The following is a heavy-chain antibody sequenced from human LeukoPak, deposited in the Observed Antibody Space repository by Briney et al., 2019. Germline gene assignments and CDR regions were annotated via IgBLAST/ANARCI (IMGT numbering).Heavy chain of an antibody. CDR2: INHSGST. Sequence: SETLSLTCAVYGGSFSGYYWSWIRQPPGKGLEWIGEINHSGSTNYNPSLKSRVTISVDTSKNQFSLKLSSVTAADTAVYSCARGIRVTMIRGAIRNCFDPWGQGTLVTVSS. J-gene: IGHJ5*02. V-gene: IGHV4-34*01. CDR3: ARGIRVTMIRGAIRNCFDP. D-gene: IGHD3-10*01. CDR1: GGSFSGYY.